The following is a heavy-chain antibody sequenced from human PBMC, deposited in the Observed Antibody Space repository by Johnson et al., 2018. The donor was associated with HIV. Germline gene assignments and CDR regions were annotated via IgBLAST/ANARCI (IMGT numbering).Heavy chain of an antibody. D-gene: IGHD1-26*01. CDR2: IYSGGST. V-gene: IGHV3-66*02. CDR3: ARDSPRRVGLPDAFDI. CDR1: GFTVSSNY. Sequence: VLLVESGGGLVQPGGSLRLSCAASGFTVSSNYMSWVRQAPWKGLEWVSVIYSGGSTYYADSVKGRFTISRDNSKNTLYLQMNSLRAEDTAVYYCARDSPRRVGLPDAFDIWGQGTMVTVSS. J-gene: IGHJ3*02.